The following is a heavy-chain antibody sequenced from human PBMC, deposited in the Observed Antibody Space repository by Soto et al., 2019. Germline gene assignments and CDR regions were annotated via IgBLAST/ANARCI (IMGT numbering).Heavy chain of an antibody. J-gene: IGHJ6*02. Sequence: SETLSLTCTVSGGSFSSGSYYWSWIRQPPGKGPEWIGYIYYSGSTNYNPSLKSRVTISVDTSKNQFSLKLSSVTAADTAVYYCARDLYSRITYYYYGMDVWGQGTTVTVSS. CDR3: ARDLYSRITYYYYGMDV. D-gene: IGHD6-13*01. V-gene: IGHV4-61*01. CDR2: IYYSGST. CDR1: GGSFSSGSYY.